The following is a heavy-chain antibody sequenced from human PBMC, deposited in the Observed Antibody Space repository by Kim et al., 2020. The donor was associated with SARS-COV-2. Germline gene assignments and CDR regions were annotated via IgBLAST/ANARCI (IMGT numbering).Heavy chain of an antibody. CDR1: GFTFNSYA. Sequence: GGSLRLSCAVSGFTFNSYAMSWVRQAPGKGLEWVSTISGSGGSTYYADSLKGRFTISRDISKSTLYLQMNSLRAEDTAVYYCAKATNKWDVAGCDYWGQGTLVTVSS. CDR3: AKATNKWDVAGCDY. V-gene: IGHV3-23*01. CDR2: ISGSGGST. D-gene: IGHD1-26*01. J-gene: IGHJ4*02.